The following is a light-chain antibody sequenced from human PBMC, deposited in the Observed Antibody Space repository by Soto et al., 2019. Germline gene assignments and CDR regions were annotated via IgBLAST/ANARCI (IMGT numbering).Light chain of an antibody. CDR1: QGISSY. Sequence: DIQLTQPPSFLSAYVGDTLRTTCRASQGISSYLAWYQKKPGKAPKLLMYAASTLQSGVPSRFSGSGSGTDFSLTIGSLKPEDFATYYCQQTYTTLSFGRGTKVDIK. V-gene: IGKV1-9*01. CDR2: AAS. J-gene: IGKJ4*01. CDR3: QQTYTTLS.